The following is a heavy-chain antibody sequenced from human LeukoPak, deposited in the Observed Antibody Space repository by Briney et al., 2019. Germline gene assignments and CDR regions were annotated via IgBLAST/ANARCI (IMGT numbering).Heavy chain of an antibody. D-gene: IGHD2-15*01. Sequence: GGSLRLSCSASRFTFSNALMSWVRQAPGKGLEWISAISGSGGSTYYADSVKGRFNISRDNSKNTLYLQMNSLRAEDTAVYYCAKSAICSGGSCYGGSDYWGQGTLVTVSS. CDR2: ISGSGGST. V-gene: IGHV3-23*01. CDR1: RFTFSNAL. J-gene: IGHJ4*02. CDR3: AKSAICSGGSCYGGSDY.